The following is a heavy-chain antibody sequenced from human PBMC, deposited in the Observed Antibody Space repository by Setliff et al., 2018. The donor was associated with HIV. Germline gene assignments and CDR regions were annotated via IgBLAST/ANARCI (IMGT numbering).Heavy chain of an antibody. J-gene: IGHJ4*02. CDR1: GGSIRGSNYY. CDR3: ATDTAFLQEGTEF. Sequence: KTSETLSLTCTVSGGSIRGSNYYWAWIRQPPGKGLEWIGSSYYSGSTYYNPSLKSRVTISVDTSKNQFSLKLTSVTAADTAIYYCATDTAFLQEGTEFWGQGARVTVSS. CDR2: SYYSGST. D-gene: IGHD5-18*01. V-gene: IGHV4-39*01.